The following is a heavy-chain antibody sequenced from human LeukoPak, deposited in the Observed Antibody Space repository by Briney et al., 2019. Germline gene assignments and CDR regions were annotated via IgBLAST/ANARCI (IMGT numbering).Heavy chain of an antibody. CDR2: IYDSGST. Sequence: SETLSLTCTVSGGSIRSSYYYWGWIRQPPGKGLEWIGSIYDSGSTYYNPSLKSRVTISVDTSKNQFSLKLNSVTAADTAVYYCARGRAKSPLRMYYYGMDVWGQGTTVTVSS. J-gene: IGHJ6*02. CDR3: ARGRAKSPLRMYYYGMDV. CDR1: GGSIRSSYYY. V-gene: IGHV4-39*01. D-gene: IGHD4-17*01.